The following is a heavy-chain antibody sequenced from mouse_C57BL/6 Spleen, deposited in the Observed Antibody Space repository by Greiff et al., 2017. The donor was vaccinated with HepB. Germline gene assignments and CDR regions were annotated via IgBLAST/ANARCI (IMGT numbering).Heavy chain of an antibody. CDR3: ARSPSNYPDYFDY. CDR1: GYTFTSYW. V-gene: IGHV1-52*01. J-gene: IGHJ2*01. CDR2: IDPSDSET. Sequence: QVQLQQPGAELVRPGSSVKLSCKASGYTFTSYWMHWVKQRPRQGLEWIGNIDPSDSETHYNQKFKDKATLTVDKSSSTAYMQLSSLTSEDSAVYYCARSPSNYPDYFDYWGQGTTLTVSS.